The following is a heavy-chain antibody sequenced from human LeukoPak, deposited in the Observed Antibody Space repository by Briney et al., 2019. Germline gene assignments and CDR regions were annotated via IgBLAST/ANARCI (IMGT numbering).Heavy chain of an antibody. V-gene: IGHV3-64D*06. J-gene: IGHJ4*02. CDR2: INSNGGST. CDR1: GFTYSTYA. D-gene: IGHD5-24*01. CDR3: VKCRDGYNVLDY. Sequence: GGSLRLSCSASGFTYSTYAMQWVRQAPGKGLEYVSGINSNGGSTHYADSVKGRFTISRDNSKNTLFLQMSSLRAEDTAVYYCVKCRDGYNVLDYWGQGSLVTVSS.